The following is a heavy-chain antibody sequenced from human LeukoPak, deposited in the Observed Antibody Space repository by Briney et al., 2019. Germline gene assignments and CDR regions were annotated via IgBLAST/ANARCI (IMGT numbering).Heavy chain of an antibody. CDR1: GFTFDDYG. CDR3: ARESPTVTTGYYFDY. D-gene: IGHD4-11*01. Sequence: GGSLRLSCAASGFTFDDYGMSWVRQAPGKGLEWVSGINWNGGSTDYADSVKGRFTISRDNAKNSLYLQMNSLRAEDTALYYCARESPTVTTGYYFDYWGQGTLVTVSS. V-gene: IGHV3-20*04. J-gene: IGHJ4*02. CDR2: INWNGGST.